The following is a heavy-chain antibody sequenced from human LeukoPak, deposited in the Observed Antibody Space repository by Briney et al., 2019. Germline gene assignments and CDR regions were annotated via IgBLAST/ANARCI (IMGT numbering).Heavy chain of an antibody. D-gene: IGHD3-22*01. CDR1: GYSFTSYW. V-gene: IGHV5-51*01. CDR2: IYPGVSDT. CDR3: ARLVTMIASAFDI. J-gene: IGHJ3*02. Sequence: PGESLKISCKGSGYSFTSYWIGWVRQMPGKGLEGMGIIYPGVSDTRYSPSFQGQVTISPDKSISTAYLQWSSLKASDTAMYFCARLVTMIASAFDIWGQGTMVTVSS.